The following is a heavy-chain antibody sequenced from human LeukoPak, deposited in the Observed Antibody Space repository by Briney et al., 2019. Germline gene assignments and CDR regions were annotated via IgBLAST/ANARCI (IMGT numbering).Heavy chain of an antibody. J-gene: IGHJ4*02. D-gene: IGHD6-19*01. CDR2: ISYDGSNK. CDR1: GFTFSSYG. V-gene: IGHV3-30*18. CDR3: AKEGQWLDY. Sequence: GGSLRLSCAASGFTFSSYGMHWVRQAPGKGLEWVAVISYDGSNKYYADSVKGRFTISRDNSKNTLYLQMNSLRAEDTAVYYCAKEGQWLDYWGQGTLVTVSS.